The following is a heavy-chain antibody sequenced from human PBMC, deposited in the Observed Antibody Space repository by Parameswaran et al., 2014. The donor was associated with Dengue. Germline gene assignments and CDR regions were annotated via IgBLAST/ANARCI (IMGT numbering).Heavy chain of an antibody. CDR2: MNPNSGNT. Sequence: WVRQAPGQGLEWMGWMNPNSGNTGYAQKFQGRVTMTRDTSITTAYMELSSLRSEDTAVYYCARGRGSSSPLSPWGQGTLVTVSS. J-gene: IGHJ4*02. V-gene: IGHV1-8*01. D-gene: IGHD6-6*01. CDR3: ARGRGSSSPLSP.